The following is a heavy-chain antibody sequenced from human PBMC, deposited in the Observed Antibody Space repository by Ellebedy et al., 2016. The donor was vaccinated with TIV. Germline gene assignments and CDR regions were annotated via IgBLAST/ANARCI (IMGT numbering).Heavy chain of an antibody. CDR1: GFTFSSFV. D-gene: IGHD6-19*01. CDR2: ISGSGDTT. J-gene: IGHJ3*02. CDR3: TKRGVGWAAFDI. V-gene: IGHV3-23*01. Sequence: GESLKISCAASGFTFSSFVMSWVRQAPGKGLEWVSAISGSGDTTYYADSVKGRFTISRDNSPDTVHLQMNSLRAEDTAVYYCTKRGVGWAAFDIWGPGTMVTVSS.